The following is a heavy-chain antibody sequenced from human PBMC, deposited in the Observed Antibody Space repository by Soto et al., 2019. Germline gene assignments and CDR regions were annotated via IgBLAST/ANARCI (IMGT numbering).Heavy chain of an antibody. CDR2: ISAYNGNT. Sequence: QVQLVQSGAEVKKPGASVKVSCKASGYNFNSYTISWVRQAPGQGLEWMGRISAYNGNTNYAQKLQCRVTMTTDTSTSTAYMELRSLRSDDTAVYHCARVVGALGPWFDPWGQGTLVTVSS. D-gene: IGHD1-26*01. CDR1: GYNFNSYT. V-gene: IGHV1-18*01. J-gene: IGHJ5*02. CDR3: ARVVGALGPWFDP.